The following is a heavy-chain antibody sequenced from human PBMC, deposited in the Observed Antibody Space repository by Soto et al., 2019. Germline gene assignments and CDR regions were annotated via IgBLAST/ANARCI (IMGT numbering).Heavy chain of an antibody. D-gene: IGHD6-19*01. CDR3: AKAHVIVVAGSTFDY. Sequence: PSETLSLTCTVSGYSISSGSYWGWIRQPPGKGPEWIASIYHGGTTFYNPSLKSRVTVSVDKSNNQFSLKLRSVTAADTAVYYCAKAHVIVVAGSTFDYWGHETLVTVSS. J-gene: IGHJ4*01. CDR1: GYSISSGSY. CDR2: IYHGGTT. V-gene: IGHV4-38-2*02.